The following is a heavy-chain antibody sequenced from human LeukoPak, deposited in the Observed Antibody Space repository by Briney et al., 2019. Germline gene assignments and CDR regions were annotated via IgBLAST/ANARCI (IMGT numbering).Heavy chain of an antibody. D-gene: IGHD2-2*01. Sequence: GGSLRLSCAASGFTFSSYSTNWVRQAPGKGLEWVSSISSSSSYIYYADSVKGRFTISRDNAKNSLYLQMNSLRAEDTAVYYCARDQLVVVPAAMRGLGYGMDVWGQGTTVTVSS. CDR3: ARDQLVVVPAAMRGLGYGMDV. CDR1: GFTFSSYS. J-gene: IGHJ6*02. V-gene: IGHV3-21*01. CDR2: ISSSSSYI.